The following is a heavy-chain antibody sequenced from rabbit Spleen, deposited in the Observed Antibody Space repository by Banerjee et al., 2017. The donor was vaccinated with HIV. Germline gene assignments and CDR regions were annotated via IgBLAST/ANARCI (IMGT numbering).Heavy chain of an antibody. D-gene: IGHD1-1*01. CDR3: ARDLIGIIGWNFYL. J-gene: IGHJ4*01. CDR1: GVSFTISSY. CDR2: IDVGSSDFT. Sequence: QSLEESGGGLVKPGGTLTLTCTASGVSFTISSYMCWVRQAPGKGLEWIACIDVGSSDFTYFATWAKGRFTISKTSSTTVTLQMTRLTAADTATYFCARDLIGIIGWNFYLWGPGTLVTVS. V-gene: IGHV1S40*01.